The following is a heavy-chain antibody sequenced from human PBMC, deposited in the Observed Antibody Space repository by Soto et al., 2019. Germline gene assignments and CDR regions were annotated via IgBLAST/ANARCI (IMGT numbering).Heavy chain of an antibody. CDR1: GYSFSSSW. CDR2: IYPGDSDT. V-gene: IGHV5-51*01. CDR3: ARMSTSYYYGMDV. D-gene: IGHD3-16*01. J-gene: IGHJ6*02. Sequence: SLTTSGKGAGYSFSSSWIGLVRHMPRKGVEWMGIIYPGDSDTSDSPSFQGQVTISADKSISTAYLQWGSLKASDTAIYYGARMSTSYYYGMDVWGQGTTVTVSS.